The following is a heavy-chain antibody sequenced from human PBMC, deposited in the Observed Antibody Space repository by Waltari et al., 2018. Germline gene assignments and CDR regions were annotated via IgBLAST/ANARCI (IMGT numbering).Heavy chain of an antibody. Sequence: EVQLVESGGGLIQPGGSLRLSCAASGFTVSSNYMSWVRQAPGKGLEWVSVIYSGGSTYYADSVKGRFTISRDNSKNTLYLQMNSLRAEDTAVYYCASTVLLWFGEIPPNDAFDIWGQGTMVTVSS. J-gene: IGHJ3*02. CDR2: IYSGGST. CDR3: ASTVLLWFGEIPPNDAFDI. D-gene: IGHD3-10*01. V-gene: IGHV3-53*01. CDR1: GFTVSSNY.